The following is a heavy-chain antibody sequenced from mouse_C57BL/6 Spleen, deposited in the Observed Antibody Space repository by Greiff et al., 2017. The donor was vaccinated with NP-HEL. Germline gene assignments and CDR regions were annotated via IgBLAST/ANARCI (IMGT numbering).Heavy chain of an antibody. CDR2: IYPGDGDT. CDR3: ARNDYALDWFAY. CDR1: GYAFSSYW. Sequence: VKLMESGAELVKPGASVKISCKASGYAFSSYWMNWVKQRPGKGLEWIGQIYPGDGDTNYNGKFKGKATLTADKSSSTAYMQLSSLTSEDSAVYFCARNDYALDWFAYWGQGTLVTVSA. J-gene: IGHJ3*01. D-gene: IGHD2-4*01. V-gene: IGHV1-80*01.